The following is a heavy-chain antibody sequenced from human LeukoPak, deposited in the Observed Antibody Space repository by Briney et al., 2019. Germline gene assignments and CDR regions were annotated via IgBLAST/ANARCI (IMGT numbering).Heavy chain of an antibody. CDR2: ISAYNGNT. J-gene: IGHJ4*02. CDR3: ARLDTGCYDSSGYFDY. D-gene: IGHD3-22*01. Sequence: GASVKVSCKASGYTFTSYGISWVRQAPGQGLEWMGWISAYNGNTNYAQKLQGRVTMTTDTSTSTAYMELRSLRSDDTAVYYCARLDTGCYDSSGYFDYWGQGTLVTVSS. V-gene: IGHV1-18*01. CDR1: GYTFTSYG.